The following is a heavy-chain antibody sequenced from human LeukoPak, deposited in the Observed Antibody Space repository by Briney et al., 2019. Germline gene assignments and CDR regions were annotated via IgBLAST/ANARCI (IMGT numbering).Heavy chain of an antibody. V-gene: IGHV4-34*01. Sequence: PSETLSLTCAVYGGSFSGYYWSWIRQPPGKGLEWIGEINHSGSTNYNPSLKGRVTISVDTSKNQFSLKLSSVTAADTAVYYCARLYDFWSGYSCWGQGTLVTVSS. J-gene: IGHJ4*02. CDR2: INHSGST. CDR3: ARLYDFWSGYSC. CDR1: GGSFSGYY. D-gene: IGHD3-3*01.